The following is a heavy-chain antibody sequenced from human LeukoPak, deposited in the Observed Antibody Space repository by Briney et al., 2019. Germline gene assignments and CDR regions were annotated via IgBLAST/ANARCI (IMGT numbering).Heavy chain of an antibody. J-gene: IGHJ4*02. D-gene: IGHD3-16*01. CDR3: VRDKPGGFDY. CDR1: GFTFSSCS. CDR2: ISSSGSII. Sequence: PGGSLRLSCAASGFTFSSCSMNWVRQAPGKGLEWLSYISSSGSIIYSADSVKGRFTISRDNAKSSLFLQMNSLRAEDTVVYYCVRDKPGGFDYWGQGTLVTVSS. V-gene: IGHV3-48*04.